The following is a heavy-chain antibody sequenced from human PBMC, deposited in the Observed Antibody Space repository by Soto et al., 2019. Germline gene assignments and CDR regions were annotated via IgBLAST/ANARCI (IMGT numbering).Heavy chain of an antibody. V-gene: IGHV4-34*01. CDR2: INHSGST. D-gene: IGHD3-10*01. CDR3: ARVRYGSGRSRIDP. Sequence: QVQLQQWGAGLLKPSETLSLTCAVYGGSFSGYYWSWIRQPPGKGLEWIGEINHSGSTNYNPSLKSRVTISVDTSKNQFSLKLSSVTAADTAVYYCARVRYGSGRSRIDPWGQGTLVTVSS. J-gene: IGHJ5*02. CDR1: GGSFSGYY.